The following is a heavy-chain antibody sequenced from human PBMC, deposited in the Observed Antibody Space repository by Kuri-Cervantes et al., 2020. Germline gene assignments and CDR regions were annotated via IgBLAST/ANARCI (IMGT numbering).Heavy chain of an antibody. CDR3: ARAGGDLYYGSGLDY. J-gene: IGHJ4*02. CDR2: IKQDGSEK. V-gene: IGHV3-7*01. CDR1: GGSLRSTNW. Sequence: ETLSLTCTVSGGSLRSTNWWSWVRQSPGKGLEWVANIKQDGSEKYYVDSVKGRFTISRDNAKNSLYLQMNSLRAEDTAVYYCARAGGDLYYGSGLDYWGQGTLVTVSS. D-gene: IGHD3-10*01.